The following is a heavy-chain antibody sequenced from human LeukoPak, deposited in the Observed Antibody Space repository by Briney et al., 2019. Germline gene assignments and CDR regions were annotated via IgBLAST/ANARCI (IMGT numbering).Heavy chain of an antibody. CDR2: ISGSGGST. CDR1: GFTFSSYA. Sequence: GGSLRLSCAASGFTFSSYAMSWVRQAPGKGLEWVSAISGSGGSTYYADSVKGRFTISRDNSKNTLYLQMNSLRAEDTAVYYCAKVPYYYDSSGAHHGDYWGQGTLVTVSS. V-gene: IGHV3-23*01. CDR3: AKVPYYYDSSGAHHGDY. J-gene: IGHJ4*02. D-gene: IGHD3-22*01.